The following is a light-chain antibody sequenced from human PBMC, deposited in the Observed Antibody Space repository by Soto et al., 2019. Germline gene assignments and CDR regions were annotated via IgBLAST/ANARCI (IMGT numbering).Light chain of an antibody. J-gene: IGKJ4*01. CDR1: QGIGNY. Sequence: DIQMTQSPSSLSASVGDRVTITCRASQGIGNYLAWYQQRPGKVPKLLIYAASTLQSGVPSRFSGSGSRPVFSLTISSQRPKDGGTYYSSKYYHARITVGVGTK. V-gene: IGKV1-27*01. CDR3: SKYYHARIT. CDR2: AAS.